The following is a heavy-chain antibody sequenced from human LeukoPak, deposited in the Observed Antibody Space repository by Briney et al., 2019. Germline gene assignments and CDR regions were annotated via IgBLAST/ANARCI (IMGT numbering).Heavy chain of an antibody. Sequence: PGGCLRLSCAASGFTFSSYAMSWVRQAPGKGLEWVAVIWYDGSHQYYADSVKGRFTISRDNSKNTLSLQMNTLSAEDTAVYYCARDFQAYFDFESDYYYGLDVWGQGTTVTVSS. CDR3: ARDFQAYFDFESDYYYGLDV. D-gene: IGHD3-3*01. V-gene: IGHV3-33*08. J-gene: IGHJ6*02. CDR1: GFTFSSYA. CDR2: IWYDGSHQ.